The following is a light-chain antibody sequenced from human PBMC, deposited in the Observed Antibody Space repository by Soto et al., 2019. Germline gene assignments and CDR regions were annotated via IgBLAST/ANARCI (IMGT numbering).Light chain of an antibody. Sequence: QAVVTQPPSASGTPGQRVSISCSGSSSNIGSNSVNWYQQLPGTAPKLLIYSNNQRPSGVPDRISGSKSGTSASLAISGLQSEDEADYYCAAWDDSLNGPVFGTGTKVTV. CDR2: SNN. CDR1: SSNIGSNS. V-gene: IGLV1-44*01. CDR3: AAWDDSLNGPV. J-gene: IGLJ1*01.